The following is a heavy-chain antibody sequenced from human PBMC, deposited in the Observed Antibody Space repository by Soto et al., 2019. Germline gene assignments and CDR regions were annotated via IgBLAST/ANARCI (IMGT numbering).Heavy chain of an antibody. D-gene: IGHD3-10*01. V-gene: IGHV4-34*01. Sequence: SETLSLTCAVYGGSFSGYYWCWIRQPPGKGQEWIGEINHSGSTNYNPSLKSRVTISVDTSKNQFSLKLSSVTAADTVVYYCARDLCNLMLRGVITNAFDYWGQGTRVSVSS. CDR3: ARDLCNLMLRGVITNAFDY. J-gene: IGHJ4*02. CDR1: GGSFSGYY. CDR2: INHSGST.